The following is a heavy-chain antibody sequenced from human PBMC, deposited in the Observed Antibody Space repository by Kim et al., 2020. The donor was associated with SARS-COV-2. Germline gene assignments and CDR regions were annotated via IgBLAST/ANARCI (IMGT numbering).Heavy chain of an antibody. D-gene: IGHD6-6*01. CDR2: IYYSGTT. V-gene: IGHV4-39*02. J-gene: IGHJ4*02. CDR1: GGSISSSSYH. Sequence: SETLSLTCTVSGGSISSSSYHWGWIRQPPGKGLEWIGSIYYSGTTYYKPSLKSRVTISVDTSKNQFSLKLSSATAADTAVYYCAREESSSPVYWGQGTLVTVSS. CDR3: AREESSSPVY.